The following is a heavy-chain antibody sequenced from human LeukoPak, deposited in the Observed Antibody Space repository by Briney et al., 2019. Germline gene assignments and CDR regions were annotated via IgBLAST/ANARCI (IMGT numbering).Heavy chain of an antibody. CDR2: IYSSGST. CDR1: GGSISSGSYY. D-gene: IGHD3-10*01. CDR3: AREGLNMVRGVIPKEAWGWFDP. J-gene: IGHJ5*02. V-gene: IGHV4-61*02. Sequence: SETLSLTCTVSGGSISSGSYYWNWILQPAGKGLEWIGRIYSSGSTNYNPSLKSRVTISVDTSKNQFSLKLSSVTAADTAVYYCAREGLNMVRGVIPKEAWGWFDPWGQGTLVTVSS.